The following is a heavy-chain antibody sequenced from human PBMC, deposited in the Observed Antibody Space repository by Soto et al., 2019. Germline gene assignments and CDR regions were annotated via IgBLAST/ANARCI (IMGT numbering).Heavy chain of an antibody. V-gene: IGHV4-59*01. CDR3: TRDGDGRMTTNPYYYYGMDV. CDR2: VYYSGGA. J-gene: IGHJ6*02. D-gene: IGHD2-21*02. CDR1: GGSISGYY. Sequence: SETLSLTCTVSGGSISGYYWSWIRQPPGEGLEWIGNVYYSGGAKYNPSVKRRVSISVDTSKNQFSLNLSSVTAADTAVYYCTRDGDGRMTTNPYYYYGMDVWGPGITVTVSS.